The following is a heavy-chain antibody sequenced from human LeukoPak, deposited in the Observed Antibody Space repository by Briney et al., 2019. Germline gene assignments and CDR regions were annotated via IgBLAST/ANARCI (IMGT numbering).Heavy chain of an antibody. CDR1: GFTFDDYA. CDR3: AKDSYGGSGRYYLYYFDM. D-gene: IGHD3-10*01. Sequence: GGSLRLSCAASGFTFDDYAMHWVRQAPGKGLEWVSGISWNSGSIGYADSVKGRFTISRDKAKNSLYLQMSSLRVEDTALYYCAKDSYGGSGRYYLYYFDMWGQGTMVTVSS. CDR2: ISWNSGSI. V-gene: IGHV3-9*01. J-gene: IGHJ3*02.